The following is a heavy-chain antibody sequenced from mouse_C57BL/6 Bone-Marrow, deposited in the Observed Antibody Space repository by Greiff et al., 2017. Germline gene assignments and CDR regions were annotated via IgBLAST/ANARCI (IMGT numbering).Heavy chain of an antibody. V-gene: IGHV5-4*03. CDR2: ISDGGSYT. CDR1: GFTFSSYA. J-gene: IGHJ4*01. CDR3: ARARWLLDYAMDY. D-gene: IGHD2-3*01. Sequence: EVKLMESGGGLVKPGGSLKLSCAASGFTFSSYAMSWVRQTPEKRLEWVATISDGGSYTYYPDNVKGRFTISRDNAKNNLYLQMSHLKSEDTAMYYCARARWLLDYAMDYWGQGTSVTVSS.